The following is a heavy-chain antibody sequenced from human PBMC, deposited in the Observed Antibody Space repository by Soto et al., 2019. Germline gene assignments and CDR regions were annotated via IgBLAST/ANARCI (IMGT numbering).Heavy chain of an antibody. Sequence: GGTNYAQKFQGRVTMTRDTSISTAYMELSRLRSDDTAVYYCARDGKPYTYYYDSSGPIDYWGQGTLVTVSS. D-gene: IGHD3-22*01. CDR2: GGT. CDR3: ARDGKPYTYYYDSSGPIDY. J-gene: IGHJ4*02. V-gene: IGHV1-2*02.